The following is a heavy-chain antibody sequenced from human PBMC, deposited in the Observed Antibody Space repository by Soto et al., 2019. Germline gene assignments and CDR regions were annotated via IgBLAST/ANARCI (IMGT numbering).Heavy chain of an antibody. V-gene: IGHV3-7*01. J-gene: IGHJ2*01. Sequence: GGSLRLSCAASGFTFSSYWMSWVRQAPGKGLEWVANIKQDGSEKYYVDSVKGRFTISRDNAKNSLYLQMNSLRAEDTAVYYCARVGGYYDSSGSLPWYFDRWGRGTLVTVSS. CDR1: GFTFSSYW. CDR2: IKQDGSEK. D-gene: IGHD3-22*01. CDR3: ARVGGYYDSSGSLPWYFDR.